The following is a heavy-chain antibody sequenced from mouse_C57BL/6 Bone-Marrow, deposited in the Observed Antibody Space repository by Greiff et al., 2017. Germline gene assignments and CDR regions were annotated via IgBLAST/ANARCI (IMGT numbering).Heavy chain of an antibody. CDR2: VNPSNGGT. V-gene: IGHV1-53*01. CDR1: GYTFTSSW. Sequence: QVQLQQPGTELVKPGASVKLSCKASGYTFTSSWMHWVKQRHGPGLEWIGIVNPSNGGTNYNEKFKSKATLTVDKSSSTAYMQLSSRTSEDSVVYYFARKGNWVLAYSGQGTLVTVSA. CDR3: ARKGNWVLAY. J-gene: IGHJ3*01. D-gene: IGHD4-1*01.